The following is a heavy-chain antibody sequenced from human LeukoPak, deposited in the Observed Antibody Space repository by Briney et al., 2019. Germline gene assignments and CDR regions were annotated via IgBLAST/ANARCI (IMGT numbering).Heavy chain of an antibody. Sequence: SETLSLTCAVYGGSFSGYYWSWIRQPPGKGLEWIGEINHSGSTNYNPSLKSRVTISVDTSKNQFSLRLSSVTAADTAVYYCAGHRDNNWNDYWGHGTLVTVSS. CDR1: GGSFSGYY. V-gene: IGHV4-34*01. CDR3: AGHRDNNWNDY. D-gene: IGHD3-10*01. CDR2: INHSGST. J-gene: IGHJ5*01.